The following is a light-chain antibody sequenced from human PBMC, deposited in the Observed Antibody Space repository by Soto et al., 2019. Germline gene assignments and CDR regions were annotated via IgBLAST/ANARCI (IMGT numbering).Light chain of an antibody. CDR2: GAS. CDR1: QFVSSN. CDR3: QQYHNWPPIT. J-gene: IGKJ5*01. Sequence: EIVMTQSPVTLSVSPGERATLSCRASQFVSSNLAWYQQKPGQAPRLLIYGASTRATGIPARFSGSGSGTEFTLTIGNLQSEDFAVYFCQQYHNWPPITFGQGTRLEIK. V-gene: IGKV3D-15*01.